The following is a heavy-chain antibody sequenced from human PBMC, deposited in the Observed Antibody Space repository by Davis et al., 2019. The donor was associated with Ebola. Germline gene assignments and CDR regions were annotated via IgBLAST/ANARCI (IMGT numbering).Heavy chain of an antibody. Sequence: AASVKVSCKASAYTFTNYGITWVRQAPPQGLEWMGWINPHNGNTNYAQNVQGRVIMTSDTATTTAYMEVGSPRSDDTAVYYCARAQFPTTSDHWGQGTLVTVSS. CDR3: ARAQFPTTSDH. V-gene: IGHV1-18*04. CDR1: AYTFTNYG. D-gene: IGHD1-1*01. J-gene: IGHJ4*02. CDR2: INPHNGNT.